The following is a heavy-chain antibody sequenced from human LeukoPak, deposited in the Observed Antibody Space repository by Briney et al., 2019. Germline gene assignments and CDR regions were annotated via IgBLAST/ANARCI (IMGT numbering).Heavy chain of an antibody. CDR3: ATDRNYCSSTSCINWFDP. Sequence: WASVKVSCKASGYTFTSYYIHWVRQAPGQGLEWMGKINPNGGSANYAQKFQGRVTMTRDSSTSTVYMELSSLRSEDTAVYYCATDRNYCSSTSCINWFDPWGQGTLVTVSS. CDR1: GYTFTSYY. D-gene: IGHD2-2*01. CDR2: INPNGGSA. J-gene: IGHJ5*02. V-gene: IGHV1-46*01.